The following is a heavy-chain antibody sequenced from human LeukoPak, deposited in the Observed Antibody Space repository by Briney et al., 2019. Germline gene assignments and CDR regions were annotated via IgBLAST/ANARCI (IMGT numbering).Heavy chain of an antibody. CDR1: GYTFTTYG. D-gene: IGHD3-3*01. Sequence: VASVKVSCKASGYTFTTYGISWVRQAPGQGLEWMGGIIPMSTTTKYAPKFQGRVTITADESTGTVFMELSSLRPEDTAVYYCARPRTYYDSWSGYPPFDYWGQGTLVTVSS. J-gene: IGHJ4*02. CDR3: ARPRTYYDSWSGYPPFDY. CDR2: IIPMSTTT. V-gene: IGHV1-69*13.